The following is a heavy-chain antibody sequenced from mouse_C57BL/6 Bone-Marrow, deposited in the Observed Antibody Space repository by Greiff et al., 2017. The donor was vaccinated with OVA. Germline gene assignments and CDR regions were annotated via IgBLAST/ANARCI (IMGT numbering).Heavy chain of an antibody. Sequence: DVKLVESGGGLVQPGGSLKLSCAASGFTFSDYGMAWVRQAPRKGLEWVAFISNLAYSIYYADTVTGRFTISRENAKNTLYLEMSSLRSEDTAMYYCARGGAMDYWGQGTSVTVSS. CDR3: ARGGAMDY. V-gene: IGHV5-15*01. CDR1: GFTFSDYG. J-gene: IGHJ4*01. D-gene: IGHD1-1*02. CDR2: ISNLAYSI.